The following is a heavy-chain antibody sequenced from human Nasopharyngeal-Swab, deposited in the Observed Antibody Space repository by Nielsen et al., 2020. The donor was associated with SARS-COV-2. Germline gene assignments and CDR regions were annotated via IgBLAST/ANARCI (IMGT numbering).Heavy chain of an antibody. CDR2: IKQDGSEK. D-gene: IGHD7-27*01. Sequence: GGSLRLSCVVSQFAFGNYWMSWVRQAPGKGPEWVANIKQDGSEKYYVDSVKGRFTISRDNAKNSLYLQMNSLRAEDTAVYFCARDPPSTGDYYFDHWGQGTLVTVSS. CDR3: ARDPPSTGDYYFDH. V-gene: IGHV3-7*01. CDR1: QFAFGNYW. J-gene: IGHJ4*02.